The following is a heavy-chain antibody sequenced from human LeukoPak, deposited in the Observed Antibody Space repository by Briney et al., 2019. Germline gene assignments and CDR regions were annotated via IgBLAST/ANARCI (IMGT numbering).Heavy chain of an antibody. D-gene: IGHD6-19*01. J-gene: IGHJ4*02. V-gene: IGHV3-53*01. CDR3: ARDSAVAGTFSY. CDR2: IYSGGST. CDR1: GFTFSSNY. Sequence: GRSLRLSCAASGFTFSSNYMSWVRQAPGKGLEWVSVIYSGGSTYYADSVKGRFTISRDNSKNTLYLQMNSLRAEDTAVYYCARDSAVAGTFSYWGQGTLVTVSS.